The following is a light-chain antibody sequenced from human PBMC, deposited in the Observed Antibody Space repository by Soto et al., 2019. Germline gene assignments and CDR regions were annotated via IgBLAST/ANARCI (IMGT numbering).Light chain of an antibody. J-gene: IGKJ5*01. V-gene: IGKV3-11*01. CDR2: DAS. CDR3: QQRNVWPPIT. CDR1: QSVRTS. Sequence: SGLTPSPAPLSLSPGERATLSCRASQSVRTSLAWYQHKPGQAPRLVIYDASLRANGVPARFGGSGSGTDFTLTINSLEPEDFAVYYCQQRNVWPPITFGQRTRLEIK.